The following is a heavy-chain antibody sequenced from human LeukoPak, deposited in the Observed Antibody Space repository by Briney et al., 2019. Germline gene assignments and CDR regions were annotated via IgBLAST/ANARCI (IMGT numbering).Heavy chain of an antibody. CDR2: ISSSSYI. Sequence: PGGSLRLSCAASGFTFSSYAMSWVRQAPGKGLEWVSSISSSSYIYYADSVKGRFTISRDNAKNSLYLQMNSLRAEDTAVYYCARDYYGSFDYWGQGTLVTVSS. J-gene: IGHJ4*02. CDR1: GFTFSSYA. CDR3: ARDYYGSFDY. D-gene: IGHD3-10*01. V-gene: IGHV3-21*01.